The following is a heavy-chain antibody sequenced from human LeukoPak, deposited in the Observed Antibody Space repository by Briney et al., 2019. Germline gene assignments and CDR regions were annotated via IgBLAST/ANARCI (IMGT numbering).Heavy chain of an antibody. Sequence: GASVKVSCKASGYTFTGYYMHWVRQAPGQGLEWMGRINPNSGGTNYAQKFQGRVTTTRDTSISTAYMELSRLRSDDTAVYYCARDFGPYYGSGSRDYWGQGTLVTVSS. D-gene: IGHD3-10*01. CDR3: ARDFGPYYGSGSRDY. J-gene: IGHJ4*02. V-gene: IGHV1-2*06. CDR1: GYTFTGYY. CDR2: INPNSGGT.